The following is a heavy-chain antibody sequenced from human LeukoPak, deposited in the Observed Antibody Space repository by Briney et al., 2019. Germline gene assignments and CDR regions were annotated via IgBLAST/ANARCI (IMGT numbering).Heavy chain of an antibody. J-gene: IGHJ4*02. Sequence: ASVKVSCKASGYTFSDYYTHWVRQAPGLGLEWMGWINPNSGGTRYAQQFQGRVTMTRDTSIGTVYMELSTLRSDDTAVYYCARDLSTSSNWELDYWGQGTLVTVSS. V-gene: IGHV1-2*02. CDR3: ARDLSTSSNWELDY. CDR1: GYTFSDYY. D-gene: IGHD1-1*01. CDR2: INPNSGGT.